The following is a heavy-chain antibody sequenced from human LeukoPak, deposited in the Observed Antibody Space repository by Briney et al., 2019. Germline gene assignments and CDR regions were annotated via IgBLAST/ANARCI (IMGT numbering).Heavy chain of an antibody. D-gene: IGHD3-16*01. CDR2: INHSGST. V-gene: IGHV4-34*01. CDR1: GGSFSGYY. J-gene: IGHJ4*02. Sequence: PSETLSLTCAVYGGSFSGYYWSWIRQPPGKGLEWIGEINHSGSTNYNPSLKSRVTISVDTSKNQFSLKLSSVTAADTAVYYCARPANYDYFDYWGQGTLVTVSS. CDR3: ARPANYDYFDY.